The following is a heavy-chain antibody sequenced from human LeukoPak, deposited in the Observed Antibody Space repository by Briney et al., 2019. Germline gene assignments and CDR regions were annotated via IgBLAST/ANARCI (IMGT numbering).Heavy chain of an antibody. V-gene: IGHV4-39*01. CDR2: IYYSGST. Sequence: SETLSLTCTVSGVSISSSNSYWGWIRQPPGKGLEWIGSIYYSGSTYYNSSLKSRVTISVDTSKNLFSLKLSSVTAADTAVYYCASSPGSAYSPTGWFDSWGQGTLVTVSS. CDR3: ASSPGSAYSPTGWFDS. D-gene: IGHD3-22*01. J-gene: IGHJ5*01. CDR1: GVSISSSNSY.